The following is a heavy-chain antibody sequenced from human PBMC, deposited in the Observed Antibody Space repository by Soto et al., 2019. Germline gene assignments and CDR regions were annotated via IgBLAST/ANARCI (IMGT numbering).Heavy chain of an antibody. V-gene: IGHV3-23*01. CDR1: GFTFSSYA. J-gene: IGHJ4*02. CDR2: ISGSGGST. Sequence: GGSLRLSCAASGFTFSSYAMSWVRQAPGKGLEWVSAISGSGGSTYYADSVKGRFTISRDNSKNTLYLQMNSLRAEDTAVYYCAEDERGPYVFDYWGQGTLVTVSS. D-gene: IGHD3-10*02. CDR3: AEDERGPYVFDY.